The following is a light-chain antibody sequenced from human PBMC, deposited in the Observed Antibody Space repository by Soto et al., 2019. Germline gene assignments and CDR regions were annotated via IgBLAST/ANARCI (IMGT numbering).Light chain of an antibody. CDR3: QHWVDYMWT. CDR2: KAS. Sequence: DIPLTQSPSTLSASVGDRVTITCRASQSISSWLAWYQQKPGKAPKLLIYKASTLESGGPSRFSGSGSGTEVTHTFISLQPDDFATYYCQHWVDYMWTFGQGTKVVIK. J-gene: IGKJ1*01. V-gene: IGKV1-5*03. CDR1: QSISSW.